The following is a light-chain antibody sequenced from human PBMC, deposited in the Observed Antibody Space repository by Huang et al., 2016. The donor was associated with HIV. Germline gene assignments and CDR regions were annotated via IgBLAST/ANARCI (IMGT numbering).Light chain of an antibody. Sequence: DIVMTQSPDSLAVSLGERATINCKSSQSLLYNSNNKNYLAWYQQKPGQPPNLLIYWASSRKAGVPDRFSGSGSDTDFTLTISSLQAEDVAVYYCQQHYSSPPTFGQGTKLEIK. J-gene: IGKJ2*01. CDR1: QSLLYNSNNKNY. CDR3: QQHYSSPPT. CDR2: WAS. V-gene: IGKV4-1*01.